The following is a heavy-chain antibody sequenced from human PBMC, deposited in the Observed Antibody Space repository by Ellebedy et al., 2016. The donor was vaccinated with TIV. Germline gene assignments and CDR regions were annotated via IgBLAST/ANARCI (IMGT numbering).Heavy chain of an antibody. J-gene: IGHJ4*02. D-gene: IGHD3-22*01. V-gene: IGHV1-24*01. CDR2: FDPEDGET. Sequence: ASVKVSXXVSGYTLTELSMHWARQAPGKGLEWMGGFDPEDGETIYAQKFQGRVTMTEDTSTDTAYMELSSLRSEDTAVYYCATDLKPSGYYSFGYWGQGTLVTVSS. CDR1: GYTLTELS. CDR3: ATDLKPSGYYSFGY.